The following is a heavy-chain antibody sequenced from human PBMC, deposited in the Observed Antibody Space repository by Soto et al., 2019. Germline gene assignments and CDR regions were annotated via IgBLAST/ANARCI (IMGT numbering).Heavy chain of an antibody. CDR2: IYYSGST. D-gene: IGHD3-10*01. CDR3: AIDFMGRRVIDY. Sequence: SETLSLTCTVSGDSVSSGSYYWSWIRQPPGKGLEWIGYIYYSGSTNYNPSLKSRVTISVDTSKNQFSLKLSSVTAADTAVYYCAIDFMGRRVIDYWGQGTLGTVPQ. J-gene: IGHJ4*02. V-gene: IGHV4-61*01. CDR1: GDSVSSGSYY.